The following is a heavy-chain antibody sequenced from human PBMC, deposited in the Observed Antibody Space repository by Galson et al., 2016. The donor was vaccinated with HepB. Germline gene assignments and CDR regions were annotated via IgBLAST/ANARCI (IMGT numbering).Heavy chain of an antibody. J-gene: IGHJ4*02. V-gene: IGHV6-1*01. Sequence: CAISGDSVSSNSATWNWIRQSPSRGLEWLGRTYYRSNKWFNDYVVSVKSRISINADTFKNQLSLQLNSATPEDTAVYYCARATRPNEFSSSWDFDYWGQGTLVTVSS. D-gene: IGHD6-13*01. CDR3: ARATRPNEFSSSWDFDY. CDR2: TYYRSNKWFN. CDR1: GDSVSSNSAT.